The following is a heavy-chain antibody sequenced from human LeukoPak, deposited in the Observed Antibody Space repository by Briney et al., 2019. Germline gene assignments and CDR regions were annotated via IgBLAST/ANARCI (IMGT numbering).Heavy chain of an antibody. V-gene: IGHV4-39*01. CDR3: ARPRIVGAIDALDV. D-gene: IGHD1-26*01. CDR2: IYYNGRT. Sequence: PSETLSLSCTVSGGSMTSSTDYWGWIRPPPGKGLEWIVSIYYNGRTYYNPSLNSRVTISVDTSKNQFSLNLNSVTAADTAVYYCARPRIVGAIDALDVWGQGTVVSVSS. CDR1: GGSMTSSTDY. J-gene: IGHJ3*01.